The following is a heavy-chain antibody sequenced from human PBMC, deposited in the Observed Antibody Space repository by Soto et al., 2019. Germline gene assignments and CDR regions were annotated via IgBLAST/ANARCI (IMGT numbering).Heavy chain of an antibody. CDR2: TYYRSKWYN. Sequence: SQTLSLTCAISGDSVSSNSAAWNWIRQSPSRGLEWLGRTYYRSKWYNDYAVSVKSRITINPDTSKNQFSLQLNSVTPEDTAVYYCARDSSGWYLLRPHINWFDPWGQGTLVTSPQ. CDR1: GDSVSSNSAA. CDR3: ARDSSGWYLLRPHINWFDP. J-gene: IGHJ5*02. V-gene: IGHV6-1*01. D-gene: IGHD6-19*01.